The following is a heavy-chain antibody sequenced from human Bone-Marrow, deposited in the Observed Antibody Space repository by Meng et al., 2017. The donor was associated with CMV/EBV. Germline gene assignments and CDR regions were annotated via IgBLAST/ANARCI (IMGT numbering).Heavy chain of an antibody. Sequence: GGSLRLSCAASGFSFISAWMTWVRQAPGKGLEWVGRIRSKANSYATAYAASVKGRFTISRDDSKNTAYLQMNSLKTEDTAVYYCTSGLRGGGYWGQGTLVTVSS. V-gene: IGHV3-73*01. D-gene: IGHD3-16*01. CDR2: IRSKANSYAT. J-gene: IGHJ4*02. CDR3: TSGLRGGGY. CDR1: GFSFISAW.